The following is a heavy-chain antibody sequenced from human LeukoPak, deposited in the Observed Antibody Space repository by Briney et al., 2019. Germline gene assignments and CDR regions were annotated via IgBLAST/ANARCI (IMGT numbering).Heavy chain of an antibody. D-gene: IGHD2-2*01. CDR3: AVPAAIDYYYYYYMDV. CDR2: IIPIFGTA. CDR1: GGTFSSYA. V-gene: IGHV1-69*05. Sequence: ASVKVSCNASGGTFSSYAISWVRQAPGQGLEWMGGIIPIFGTANYAQKFQGRVTITTDESTSTAYMELSSLRSEDTAVYYCAVPAAIDYYYYYYMDVWGKGTTVTVSS. J-gene: IGHJ6*03.